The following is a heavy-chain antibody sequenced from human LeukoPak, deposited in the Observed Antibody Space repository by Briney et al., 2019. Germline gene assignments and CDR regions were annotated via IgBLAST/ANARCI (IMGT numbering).Heavy chain of an antibody. CDR1: GGSFSGYY. Sequence: SETLSLTCAVYGGSFSGYYWSWIRQPPGKGLEWIGEINHSGSTNYNPSLKSRVTISVDTSKNQFSLKLSSVTAADTAVYYCARVVRIWWNPGQFDPWGQGTLVTVSS. CDR3: ARVVRIWWNPGQFDP. V-gene: IGHV4-34*01. D-gene: IGHD3-16*01. J-gene: IGHJ5*02. CDR2: INHSGST.